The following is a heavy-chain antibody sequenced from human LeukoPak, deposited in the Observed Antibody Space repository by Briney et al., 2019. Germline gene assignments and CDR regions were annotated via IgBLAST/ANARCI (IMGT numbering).Heavy chain of an antibody. J-gene: IGHJ4*02. D-gene: IGHD2-8*01. CDR3: AKELVLMVYALDY. CDR2: ISGSGGST. V-gene: IGHV3-23*01. Sequence: PGGSLRLSCAVSGFTFTSYAMSWGRQAPRKGLEWVSAISGSGGSTYYADSVKGRFTIYRDNSKNTLYLQMNSLRAEDTAVYYCAKELVLMVYALDYWGQGTLVTVSS. CDR1: GFTFTSYA.